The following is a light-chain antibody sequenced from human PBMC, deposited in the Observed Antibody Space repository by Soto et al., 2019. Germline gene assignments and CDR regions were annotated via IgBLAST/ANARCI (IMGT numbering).Light chain of an antibody. J-gene: IGKJ3*01. Sequence: EIVLTQSPGNLSLSPGERATLSCRASQSVSSNNLAWYQQRPGQAPRVVIYGASTRATGIPERFSGSGSGTDFTLTISRLEPEDFAVYYCQQYGRSPFTFGPRTKVDIK. CDR1: QSVSSNN. V-gene: IGKV3-20*01. CDR3: QQYGRSPFT. CDR2: GAS.